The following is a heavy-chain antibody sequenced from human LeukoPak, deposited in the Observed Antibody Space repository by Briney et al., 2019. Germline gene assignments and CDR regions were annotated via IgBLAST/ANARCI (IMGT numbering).Heavy chain of an antibody. Sequence: GGSLRLSCAVSGFNFSDYYMSWIRQAPGKGLEWVSVIYSGGSTYYADSVKGRFSISRDDSKNTLFLQMNSLRAEDTAVYYCAGDQGANNYDEYWGQGTLVTVSS. CDR1: GFNFSDYY. CDR2: IYSGGST. D-gene: IGHD3-22*01. J-gene: IGHJ4*02. CDR3: AGDQGANNYDEY. V-gene: IGHV3-66*01.